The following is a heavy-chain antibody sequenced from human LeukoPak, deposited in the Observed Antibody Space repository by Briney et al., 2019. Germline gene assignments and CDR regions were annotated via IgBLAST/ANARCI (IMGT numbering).Heavy chain of an antibody. CDR1: GFTFSSYW. D-gene: IGHD5-12*01. CDR2: IKQDGSEK. Sequence: PGGSLRLSCAASGFTFSSYWMSWVRQAPGKGLEWVANIKQDGSEKYYVDSVKGRFTISRDNAKNSLYLQMNSLRAEDTAVYYCARDRSGYDTYFDYWGQGTLVTVSS. J-gene: IGHJ4*02. V-gene: IGHV3-7*01. CDR3: ARDRSGYDTYFDY.